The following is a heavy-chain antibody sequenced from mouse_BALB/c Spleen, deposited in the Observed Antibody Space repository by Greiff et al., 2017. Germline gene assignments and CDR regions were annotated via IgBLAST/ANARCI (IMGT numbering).Heavy chain of an antibody. D-gene: IGHD2-3*01. J-gene: IGHJ2*01. CDR3: AREGWTGGYFDY. V-gene: IGHV5-6-5*01. Sequence: EVKLMESGGGLVKPGGSLKLSCAASGFTFSSYAMSWVRQTPEKRLEWVASISSGGSTYYPDSVKGRFTISRDNARNILYLQMSSLRSEDTAMYYCAREGWTGGYFDYWGQGTTLTVSS. CDR1: GFTFSSYA. CDR2: ISSGGST.